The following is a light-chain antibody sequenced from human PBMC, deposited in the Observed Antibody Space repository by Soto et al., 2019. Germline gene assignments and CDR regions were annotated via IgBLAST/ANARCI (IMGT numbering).Light chain of an antibody. V-gene: IGKV1-5*01. Sequence: DIQMTQSPSSLSASVGDEVTITCRASQTIMTYLNWYQLKPGKPPRLLIYDASSLESGVPPRFSGSGSGTDFTLTISSLQPDDFATYYCQQYNTYLTFGGGTKVDIK. J-gene: IGKJ4*01. CDR1: QTIMTY. CDR2: DAS. CDR3: QQYNTYLT.